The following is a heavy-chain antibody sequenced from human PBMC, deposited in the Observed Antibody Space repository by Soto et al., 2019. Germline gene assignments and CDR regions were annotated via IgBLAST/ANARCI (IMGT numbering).Heavy chain of an antibody. D-gene: IGHD6-19*01. CDR2: ISYSGST. Sequence: SETLSLTCTVSGGSISSYYWTWIRQPPGKGLGWIGYISYSGSTNYNPSLKSRVTISIDTSKNQFSLKLSSVTAADTAVYYCARESMAMAGSSYYYYAMDVWGQGTTVTVSS. J-gene: IGHJ6*02. V-gene: IGHV4-59*01. CDR1: GGSISSYY. CDR3: ARESMAMAGSSYYYYAMDV.